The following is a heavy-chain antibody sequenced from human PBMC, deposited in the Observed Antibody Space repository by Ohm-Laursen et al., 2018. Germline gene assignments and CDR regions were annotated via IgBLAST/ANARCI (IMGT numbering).Heavy chain of an antibody. D-gene: IGHD6-19*01. CDR3: ARVLTSYSSGWYEGLDY. Sequence: SVKVSCNASGGTFSSYAISWVRQAPGQGLEWLGEITPMFGTGNYAQKFQGRVTITADESTSTAYMELSSLRSEDTAVYYFARVLTSYSSGWYEGLDYWGQGTLVTVSS. CDR1: GGTFSSYA. V-gene: IGHV1-69*13. J-gene: IGHJ4*02. CDR2: ITPMFGTG.